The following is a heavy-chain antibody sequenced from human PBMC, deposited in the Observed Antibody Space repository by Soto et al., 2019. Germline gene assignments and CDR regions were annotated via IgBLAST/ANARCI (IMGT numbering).Heavy chain of an antibody. V-gene: IGHV4-31*03. Sequence: SETLSLTCTVSGGSISSGGYYWSWIRQHPGKGLEWIGYIYYSGSTYYNPSLKSRVTISVDTSKNQFSLKLSSVTAADTAVYYCARDRAGSTVRGADYYYGMDVWGQGTTVTVSS. J-gene: IGHJ6*02. CDR1: GGSISSGGYY. D-gene: IGHD3-10*01. CDR3: ARDRAGSTVRGADYYYGMDV. CDR2: IYYSGST.